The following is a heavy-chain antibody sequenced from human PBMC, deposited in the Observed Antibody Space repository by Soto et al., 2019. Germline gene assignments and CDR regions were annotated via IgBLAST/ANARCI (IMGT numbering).Heavy chain of an antibody. J-gene: IGHJ4*02. CDR3: ARDYYKYYDSSGYYRSPAY. Sequence: GGSLRLSCAASGFTVSSNYMSWVRQAPGKGLEWVSVIYSGGSTYYADSVKGRFTISRHNSKNTLYLQMNSLRAEDTAVYYCARDYYKYYDSSGYYRSPAYWGQGTLVTVSS. CDR1: GFTVSSNY. CDR2: IYSGGST. V-gene: IGHV3-53*04. D-gene: IGHD3-22*01.